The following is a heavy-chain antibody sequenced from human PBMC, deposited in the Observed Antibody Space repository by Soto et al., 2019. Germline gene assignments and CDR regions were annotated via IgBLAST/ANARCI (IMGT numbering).Heavy chain of an antibody. J-gene: IGHJ6*02. Sequence: EVQLLESGGGLVQPGGSLRLSCAASGFTFSSDAMSWVRQAPGKGLEWVSAISGSGGSTYYADSVKGRFTISRDNSKNTLYLQMNSLRAEDTAVYYCAKDELGIKGYYYGMDVWGQGTTVTVSS. V-gene: IGHV3-23*01. CDR2: ISGSGGST. D-gene: IGHD7-27*01. CDR1: GFTFSSDA. CDR3: AKDELGIKGYYYGMDV.